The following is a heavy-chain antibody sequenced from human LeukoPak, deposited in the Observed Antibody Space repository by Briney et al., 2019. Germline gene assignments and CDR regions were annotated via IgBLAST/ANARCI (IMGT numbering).Heavy chain of an antibody. Sequence: ASVKVSCKASGYTFTDYVINWVRQAPGQGPEWMGWISTLYGNKNFAQKFQGRVTMTRDTSTSTVYMELSSLRSEDTAVYYCAAAGHLYYFDYWGQGTLVTVSS. CDR2: ISTLYGNK. D-gene: IGHD6-13*01. CDR1: GYTFTDYV. CDR3: AAAGHLYYFDY. V-gene: IGHV1-18*01. J-gene: IGHJ4*02.